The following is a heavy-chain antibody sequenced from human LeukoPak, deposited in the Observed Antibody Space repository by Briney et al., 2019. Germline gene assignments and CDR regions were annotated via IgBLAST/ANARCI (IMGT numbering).Heavy chain of an antibody. Sequence: ASVKVSCKASGYTFTGYYMHWVRQAPGQGLEWMGWINPNSGGTNYAQKFQGRVTMTRDTSISTAYMELSRLRSDDTAVYYCARDQNEIPPVRWLRTTYNWFDPWGQGTLVTVSS. D-gene: IGHD5-12*01. CDR3: ARDQNEIPPVRWLRTTYNWFDP. J-gene: IGHJ5*02. CDR2: INPNSGGT. CDR1: GYTFTGYY. V-gene: IGHV1-2*02.